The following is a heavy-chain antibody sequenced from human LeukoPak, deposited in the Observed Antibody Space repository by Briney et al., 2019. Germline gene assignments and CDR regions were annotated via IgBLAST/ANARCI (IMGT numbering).Heavy chain of an antibody. CDR2: VSYDGRSK. D-gene: IGHD2-21*02. CDR1: GFTFSSYV. V-gene: IGHV3-30*04. Sequence: PGGSLRLSCAASGFTFSSYVMHWVRQAPGKGLEWVAIVSYDGRSKYHADSVKGRFIISRDDSKNTLYLQMNSLRAEDTALYYCARAPAFCGGDCYPARLDSWGQGTLVTVSS. J-gene: IGHJ4*02. CDR3: ARAPAFCGGDCYPARLDS.